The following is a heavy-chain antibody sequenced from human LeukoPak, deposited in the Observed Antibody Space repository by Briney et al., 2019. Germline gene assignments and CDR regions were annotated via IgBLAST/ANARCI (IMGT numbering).Heavy chain of an antibody. Sequence: GGSLRLSCAASGFIFRSYGMHWVRQAPGKGLEWVAFIRYDGNSNYYADSVKGRFTISRDNSRSTLYLQMNSLRAEDTAVYYCAKEEVISGNHGVYFDYWGQGTLVTVSS. CDR2: IRYDGNSN. D-gene: IGHD3-22*01. V-gene: IGHV3-30*02. CDR1: GFIFRSYG. J-gene: IGHJ4*02. CDR3: AKEEVISGNHGVYFDY.